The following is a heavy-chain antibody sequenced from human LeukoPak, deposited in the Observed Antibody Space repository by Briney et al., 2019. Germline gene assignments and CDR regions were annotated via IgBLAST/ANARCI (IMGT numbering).Heavy chain of an antibody. CDR3: ARNIVVVVAATGNDAFDI. CDR1: GYTFTSYA. D-gene: IGHD2-15*01. J-gene: IGHJ3*02. V-gene: IGHV1-2*02. CDR2: INPNSGGT. Sequence: ASVKVSCKASGYTFTSYAMNWVRQAPGQGLEWMGWINPNSGGTNYAQKFQGRVTMTRDTSISTAYMELSRLRSDDTAVYYCARNIVVVVAATGNDAFDIWGQGTMVTVSS.